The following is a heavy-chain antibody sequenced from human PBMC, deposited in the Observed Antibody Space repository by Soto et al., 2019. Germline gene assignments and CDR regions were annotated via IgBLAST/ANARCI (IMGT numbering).Heavy chain of an antibody. D-gene: IGHD1-26*01. Sequence: QVQLVESGGGVVQPGRSLRLSCAASGFTFSSYAMHWVRQAPGKGLEWVAVISYDGSNKYYAASVKGRFTISRDNSKNTLYLQMNSLRAEDTAVYYCARAMGAHDYWGQGTLVTVSS. V-gene: IGHV3-30-3*01. CDR1: GFTFSSYA. CDR2: ISYDGSNK. CDR3: ARAMGAHDY. J-gene: IGHJ4*02.